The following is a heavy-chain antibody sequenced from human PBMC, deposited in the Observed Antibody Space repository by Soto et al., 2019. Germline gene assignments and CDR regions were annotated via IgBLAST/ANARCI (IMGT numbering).Heavy chain of an antibody. CDR2: IYYSGST. CDR1: GGSISSYY. Sequence: NPSETLSLTCTVSGGSISSYYWSWIRQPPGKGLEWIGYIYYSGSTNYNPSLKSRVTISVDTSKNQFSLKLSSVTAADTAVYYCAREGKDGYSYGTGFDYWGQGTLVTVSS. V-gene: IGHV4-59*01. D-gene: IGHD5-18*01. CDR3: AREGKDGYSYGTGFDY. J-gene: IGHJ4*02.